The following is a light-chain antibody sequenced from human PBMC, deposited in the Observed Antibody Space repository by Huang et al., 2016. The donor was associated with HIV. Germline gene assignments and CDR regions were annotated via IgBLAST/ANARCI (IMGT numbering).Light chain of an antibody. V-gene: IGKV2D-29*02. CDR2: EVS. J-gene: IGKJ1*01. CDR3: MQSLQSAT. CDR1: QSLLHTDGKNF. Sequence: DIVLTQTPLSLSVTPGQSASISCKSSQSLLHTDGKNFLYWYVQKPGQSPQLLIYEVSNRIYGVPERFIGSGSGTDFTLNISRVETEDVGVYYCMQSLQSATFGQGTNVEI.